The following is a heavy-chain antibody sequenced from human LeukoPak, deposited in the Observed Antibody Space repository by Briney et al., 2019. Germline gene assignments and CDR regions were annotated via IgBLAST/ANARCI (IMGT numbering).Heavy chain of an antibody. V-gene: IGHV3-74*01. CDR3: ARSGTTYYYDSGSRI. Sequence: GGALRLSCAVSGCSFINYWMHWGRQVAGKGLVWVSRINIDGSITNYADSVKGRFTISRDNAKNSLYLQMNNRRAEDTAVYYCARSGTTYYYDSGSRIGRQGTMVRVS. J-gene: IGHJ3*02. CDR2: INIDGSIT. D-gene: IGHD3-22*01. CDR1: GCSFINYW.